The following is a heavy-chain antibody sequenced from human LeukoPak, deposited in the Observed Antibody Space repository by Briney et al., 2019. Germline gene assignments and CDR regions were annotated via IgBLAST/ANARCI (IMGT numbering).Heavy chain of an antibody. Sequence: GGSLRLSCAASGFTFSSYGMSWVRQAPGKGLEWVSVISGSGGNTYYADSVKGRFTISRDNSKNTLYLQMNSLRAEDTAVYYCAKGGIAAAGYFWGQGTLVTVSS. CDR2: ISGSGGNT. CDR1: GFTFSSYG. V-gene: IGHV3-23*01. D-gene: IGHD6-13*01. J-gene: IGHJ4*02. CDR3: AKGGIAAAGYF.